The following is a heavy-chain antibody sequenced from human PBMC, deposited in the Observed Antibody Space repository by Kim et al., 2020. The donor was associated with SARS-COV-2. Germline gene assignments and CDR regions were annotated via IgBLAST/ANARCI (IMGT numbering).Heavy chain of an antibody. J-gene: IGHJ5*02. V-gene: IGHV3-33*01. Sequence: GGSLRLSCAASGFTFSSYGMHWVRQAPGKGLEWVAVIWYDGSNKYYADSVKGRFTISRDNSKNTLYLQMNSLRAEDTAVYYCARGNYGGNSGADLDPWGQGTLVTVSS. CDR2: IWYDGSNK. CDR3: ARGNYGGNSGADLDP. CDR1: GFTFSSYG. D-gene: IGHD4-17*01.